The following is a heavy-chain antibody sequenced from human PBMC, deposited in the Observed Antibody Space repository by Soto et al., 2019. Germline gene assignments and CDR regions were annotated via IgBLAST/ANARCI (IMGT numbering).Heavy chain of an antibody. CDR3: ARRCSSAFDI. CDR2: IYYSGST. D-gene: IGHD6-13*01. J-gene: IGHJ3*02. CDR1: GGSISSYY. V-gene: IGHV4-59*08. Sequence: SETLSLTCTVPGGSISSYYWSWIRQPPGKGLEWIGYIYYSGSTNYNPSLKSRVTISVDTSKNQFSLKLSSVTAADTAVYYCARRCSSAFDIWGQGTMVTVSS.